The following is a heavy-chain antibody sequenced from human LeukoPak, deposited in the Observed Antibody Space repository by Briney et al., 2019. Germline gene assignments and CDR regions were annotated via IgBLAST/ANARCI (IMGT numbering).Heavy chain of an antibody. D-gene: IGHD4-17*01. J-gene: IGHJ4*02. CDR3: ARGGDYGVKIDY. V-gene: IGHV3-11*01. CDR1: GFTFSDNY. CDR2: ISGNGRDI. Sequence: PGGSLRLSCAASGFTFSDNYMTWVRQAPGRGLEWLSYISGNGRDIQYADSVKGRFTISRDNAKNLLSLQMNSLRAEDTAIYYCARGGDYGVKIDYWGQGTLVTVSS.